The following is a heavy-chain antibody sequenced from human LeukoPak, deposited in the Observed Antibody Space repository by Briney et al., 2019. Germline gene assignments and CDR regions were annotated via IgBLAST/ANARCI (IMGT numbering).Heavy chain of an antibody. J-gene: IGHJ4*02. CDR3: AAWTDRGYNF. Sequence: PGESLRLSCAASGFTFSSSWMNWVRHAPGKGLQWVGNINPEGSQTRFVDSVMGRFTMSKDNAKNALYLQMNNLRVEDTAVFYCAAWTDRGYNFWGQGTVVTVSS. V-gene: IGHV3-7*01. CDR1: GFTFSSSW. CDR2: INPEGSQT. D-gene: IGHD5-24*01.